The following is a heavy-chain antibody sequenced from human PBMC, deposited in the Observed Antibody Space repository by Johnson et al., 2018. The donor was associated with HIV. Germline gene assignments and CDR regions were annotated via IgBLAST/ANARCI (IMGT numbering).Heavy chain of an antibody. CDR2: IYRGGST. D-gene: IGHD3-22*01. J-gene: IGHJ3*02. Sequence: VQLVESGGGLVQPGGSLRLSCAASGFNVSSNYMSWVRQAPGKGLEWVSVIYRGGSTYYINSVKCRFNISSDTSTNTLYLQVNSLRVEDTDVYYGARELGEDDYYDSGGDAFDMWGRGTMVTVSS. V-gene: IGHV3-66*01. CDR3: ARELGEDDYYDSGGDAFDM. CDR1: GFNVSSNY.